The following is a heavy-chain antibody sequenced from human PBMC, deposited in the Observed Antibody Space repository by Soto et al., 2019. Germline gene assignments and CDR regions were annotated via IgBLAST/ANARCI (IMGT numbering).Heavy chain of an antibody. CDR2: IYPGGSDT. Sequence: GESLKISCQGSGYSFASYWIGWVRQMPGKDLEWMGIIYPGGSDTRYSPSFQGQVTISADKSLRTAYLQWTSLKASDTALYYCARTRSFTLGFYYDGMDVWGQGTTVTAP. V-gene: IGHV5-51*01. CDR1: GYSFASYW. D-gene: IGHD6-6*01. J-gene: IGHJ6*02. CDR3: ARTRSFTLGFYYDGMDV.